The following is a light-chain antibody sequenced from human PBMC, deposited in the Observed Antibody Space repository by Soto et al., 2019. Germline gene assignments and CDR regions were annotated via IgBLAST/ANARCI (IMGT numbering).Light chain of an antibody. CDR1: QDIRSY. Sequence: DIQLTQSPSFLSASVGDRITITCRASQDIRSYLVWYQQRPGTAPKVLISRASRLHTGVPSRVSGSGSGTEFTLTITSLEPEDCATYYCQQHNAHPWTFGQGTKVEI. CDR3: QQHNAHPWT. V-gene: IGKV1-9*01. J-gene: IGKJ1*01. CDR2: RAS.